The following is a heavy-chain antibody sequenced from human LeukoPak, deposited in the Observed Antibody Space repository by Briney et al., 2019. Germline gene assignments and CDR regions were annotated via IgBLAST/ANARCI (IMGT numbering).Heavy chain of an antibody. V-gene: IGHV3-23*01. Sequence: GGSLRLSCAASGFTFGNYDFNWVRQAPGKWREWVSSISTAGSFIYYADSVKGRFTIYRDNFKNTLFLQMNSLKAEDTALYYCAKESGYSSGWDYFDSWGHGTLVTVSS. CDR1: GFTFGNYD. CDR2: ISTAGSFI. CDR3: AKESGYSSGWDYFDS. J-gene: IGHJ4*01. D-gene: IGHD3-10*01.